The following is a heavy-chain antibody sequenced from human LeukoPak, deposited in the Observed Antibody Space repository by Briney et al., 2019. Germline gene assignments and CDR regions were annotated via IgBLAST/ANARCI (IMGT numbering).Heavy chain of an antibody. J-gene: IGHJ4*02. V-gene: IGHV3-21*01. CDR1: GFTFSSYS. CDR2: ISSSSSYI. Sequence: GGSLRLSCAASGFTFSSYSMNWVRQAPGKGLEWVSSISSSSSYIYYADSVKGRFTISRDNAKNSLYLQMNSLRAEDTAVYYCARERYCSSTSCSLNGYWGQGTLVTVSS. D-gene: IGHD2-2*01. CDR3: ARERYCSSTSCSLNGY.